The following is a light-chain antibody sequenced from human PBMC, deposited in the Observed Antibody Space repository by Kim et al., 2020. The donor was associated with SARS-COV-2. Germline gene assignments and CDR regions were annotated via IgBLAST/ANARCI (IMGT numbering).Light chain of an antibody. J-gene: IGKJ1*01. Sequence: FPGQRATLSCRASQSVSSSYLDWYQQKPGQAPRLLIYGASSRATGIPDRFSGSGSGTDFTLTISRLEPEDFAVYYCQQYGSSPWTFGQGTKVDIK. CDR2: GAS. CDR1: QSVSSSY. V-gene: IGKV3-20*01. CDR3: QQYGSSPWT.